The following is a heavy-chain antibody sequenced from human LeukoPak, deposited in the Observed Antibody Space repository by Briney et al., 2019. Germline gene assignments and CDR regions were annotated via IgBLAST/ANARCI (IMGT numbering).Heavy chain of an antibody. CDR3: ASRYYYDSPFDY. CDR2: IYYSGST. J-gene: IGHJ4*02. Sequence: SETLSLTCTVSGGSISSSSYYWGWIRQPPGKGLEWIGSIYYSGSTYYNPSLKSRVTISVDTSKNQFSLKLSSVTAADTAVYYCASRYYYDSPFDYWGQGTLVTVSS. V-gene: IGHV4-39*07. CDR1: GGSISSSSYY. D-gene: IGHD3-22*01.